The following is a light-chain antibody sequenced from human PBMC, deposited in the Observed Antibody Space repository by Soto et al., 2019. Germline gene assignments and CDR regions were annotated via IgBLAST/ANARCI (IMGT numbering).Light chain of an antibody. J-gene: IGLJ3*02. CDR3: CSYAGSYTWV. CDR2: DFN. V-gene: IGLV2-11*01. Sequence: QSALTQPRSVSGSPGQSVTISCTGNSSDVGGYNFVSWYQQHPGKAPKLMIYDFNKRPSGVPDRFSGSKSGNTASLTISGLQAEDEADYYCCSYAGSYTWVFGGGTKLTVL. CDR1: SSDVGGYNF.